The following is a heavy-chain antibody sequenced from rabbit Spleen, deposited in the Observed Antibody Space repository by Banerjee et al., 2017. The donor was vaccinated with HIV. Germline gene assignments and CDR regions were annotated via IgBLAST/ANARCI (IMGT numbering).Heavy chain of an antibody. V-gene: IGHV1S40*01. CDR2: IYAGSSGST. CDR3: ARDSYDDYGDY. Sequence: QSLEESGGDLVKPGASLTLTCTASGFSFSSSYYMCWVRQAPGKGLEWIACIYAGSSGSTYYPSWAKARFTISKTSSTTVTLQMTSLTAADTATYFSARDSYDDYGDYWDPGTLVTVS. J-gene: IGHJ2*01. CDR1: GFSFSSSYY. D-gene: IGHD2-1*01.